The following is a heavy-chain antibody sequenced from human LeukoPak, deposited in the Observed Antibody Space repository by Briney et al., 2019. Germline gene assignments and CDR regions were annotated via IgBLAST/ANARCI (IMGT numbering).Heavy chain of an antibody. CDR1: GGSISSSSYY. CDR2: VYYSGST. Sequence: SETLSLTCTVSGGSISSSSYYWGWIRQPPGKGLEWIGNVYYSGSTYKPSLKSRVTISVDPSKNQFSLKVGSVTAADTAVYYCAGLFWADKWFDPWGQGTLVTVSS. V-gene: IGHV4-39*01. J-gene: IGHJ5*02. CDR3: AGLFWADKWFDP. D-gene: IGHD6-19*01.